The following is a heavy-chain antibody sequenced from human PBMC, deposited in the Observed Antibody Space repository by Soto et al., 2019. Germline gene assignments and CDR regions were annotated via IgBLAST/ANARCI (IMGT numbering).Heavy chain of an antibody. V-gene: IGHV4-4*07. CDR1: GDSVSSYY. CDR2: IYISGST. J-gene: IGHJ6*02. Sequence: ETLSLTCTVSGDSVSSYYWSWIRQPAGRGLEWIWRIYISGSTDYNPSLKGLVSMSVDRSKNQFSLKLTSVTAADTAVYYCVRERSGGGCYSDCGMYXWGQGTTVTVS. CDR3: VRERSGGGCYSDCGMYX. D-gene: IGHD2-15*01.